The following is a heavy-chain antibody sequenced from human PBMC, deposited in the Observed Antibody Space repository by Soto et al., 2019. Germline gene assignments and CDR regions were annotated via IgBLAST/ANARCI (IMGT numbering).Heavy chain of an antibody. D-gene: IGHD6-13*01. V-gene: IGHV1-18*01. CDR1: GYTFTTYG. Sequence: ASVKVSCKASGYTFTTYGISWVRQAPGQGLEWMGWISAYSGSTKFAQKLQGRVTMTTDTSTTTAYMELRSLTSDDTAVYYCARDFTKSRSWPYDFDYWGQGTLVTVSS. J-gene: IGHJ4*02. CDR2: ISAYSGST. CDR3: ARDFTKSRSWPYDFDY.